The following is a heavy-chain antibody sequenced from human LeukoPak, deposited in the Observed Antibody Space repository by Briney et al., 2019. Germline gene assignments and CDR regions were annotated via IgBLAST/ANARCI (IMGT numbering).Heavy chain of an antibody. CDR2: VYYSGST. CDR3: ARDGVGAVSDAFDI. Sequence: SETLSLTCTVSGGSVSGYYWSWIRQPPGKGLEYIGYVYYSGSTNYNPSLKSRVTMSVDTSKNQFSLKLSSVTAADTAVYYCARDGVGAVSDAFDIWGQGTMVTVSS. CDR1: GGSVSGYY. D-gene: IGHD1-26*01. V-gene: IGHV4-59*02. J-gene: IGHJ3*02.